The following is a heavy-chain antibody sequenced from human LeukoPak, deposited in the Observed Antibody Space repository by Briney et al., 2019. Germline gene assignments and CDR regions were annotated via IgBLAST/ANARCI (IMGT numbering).Heavy chain of an antibody. Sequence: PSQTLSLTCAVSGGSISSGGYSWSWIRQPPGKGLEWIGYIYHSGSTYYNPSLKSRVTISVDRSKNQFSLKLSSVTAADTAVYYCASSRGYYSGGRSNGHENCPFDYWGQGTLVTVSS. V-gene: IGHV4-30-2*01. CDR2: IYHSGST. CDR3: ASSRGYYSGGRSNGHENCPFDY. D-gene: IGHD2-15*01. CDR1: GGSISSGGYS. J-gene: IGHJ4*02.